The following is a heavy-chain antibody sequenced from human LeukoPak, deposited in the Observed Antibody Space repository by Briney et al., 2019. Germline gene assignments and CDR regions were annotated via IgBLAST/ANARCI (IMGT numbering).Heavy chain of an antibody. CDR3: ARRGKKAYLGSGSYKWGYFDY. CDR2: INHSGST. CDR1: SGSFSGYY. Sequence: SETLSLPCAVYSGSFSGYYWSWIRQPPGKGLEWIGEINHSGSTNYNPSLKSRVTISVDTSKNQFSLKLSSVTAADTAVYYCARRGKKAYLGSGSYKWGYFDYWGQGTLVTVSS. D-gene: IGHD3-10*01. J-gene: IGHJ4*02. V-gene: IGHV4-34*01.